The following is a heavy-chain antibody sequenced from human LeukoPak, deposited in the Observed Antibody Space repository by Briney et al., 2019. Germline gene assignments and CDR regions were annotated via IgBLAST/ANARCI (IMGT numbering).Heavy chain of an antibody. D-gene: IGHD3-10*01. J-gene: IGHJ5*02. Sequence: GGSLRLSCAASGFTFSSYGMHWVRQAPGKGLEWVAVIWYDGSNKYYADSVKGRFTISRDNSKNTLYLQMNSLRAEDTAVYYCARDGATMVRGVGSWFDPWGQGTLVTVSS. V-gene: IGHV3-33*01. CDR3: ARDGATMVRGVGSWFDP. CDR2: IWYDGSNK. CDR1: GFTFSSYG.